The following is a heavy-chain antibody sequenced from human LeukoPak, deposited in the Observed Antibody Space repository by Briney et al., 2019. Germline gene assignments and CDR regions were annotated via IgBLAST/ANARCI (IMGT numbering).Heavy chain of an antibody. CDR2: IYSGGTT. D-gene: IGHD4-23*01. Sequence: PGGSLRLSCAASGFTVSGNHMSWVRQAPGKGLDWVSIIYSGGTTHYADSVKGRFTISRDNSKNTLYLQMNSLRAEDTAVYYCARDADYGGSPDAFDIWGRGTIVTVSS. J-gene: IGHJ3*02. CDR1: GFTVSGNH. CDR3: ARDADYGGSPDAFDI. V-gene: IGHV3-53*01.